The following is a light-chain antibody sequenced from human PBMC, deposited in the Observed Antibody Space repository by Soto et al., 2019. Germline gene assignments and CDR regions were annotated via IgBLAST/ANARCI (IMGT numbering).Light chain of an antibody. CDR1: ESVTSN. J-gene: IGKJ5*01. Sequence: IVMTQSQANLSVSPGERASLSCRATESVTSNLAWYQQRPGQAPRLLIYGASTRATGIPARFSGSESGTEGTLTISSLKSEDVPVYDCQQSNSWPPTFCQGTRLEI. V-gene: IGKV3-15*01. CDR3: QQSNSWPPT. CDR2: GAS.